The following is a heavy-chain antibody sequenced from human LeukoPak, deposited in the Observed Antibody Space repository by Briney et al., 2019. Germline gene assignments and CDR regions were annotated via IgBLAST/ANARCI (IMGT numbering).Heavy chain of an antibody. CDR2: ISAYNGNT. CDR1: GYIFTTYC. CDR3: ARHSRRFGEMSDAFDI. J-gene: IGHJ3*02. D-gene: IGHD3-10*01. Sequence: ASVKVSCKASGYIFTTYCISWVRQAPGQGLEWMGWISAYNGNTNYAQKLQGRVTMTRDTSTSTAYMELTSLRSDDTAVYYCARHSRRFGEMSDAFDIWGQGTMVTVSS. V-gene: IGHV1-18*01.